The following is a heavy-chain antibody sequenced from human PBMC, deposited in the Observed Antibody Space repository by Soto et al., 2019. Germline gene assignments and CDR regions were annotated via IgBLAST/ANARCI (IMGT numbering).Heavy chain of an antibody. CDR1: GFTFDDYG. V-gene: IGHV3-20*04. J-gene: IGHJ6*02. Sequence: GGSLRLSCAASGFTFDDYGMSWVRQAPGKGLEWVSGINWNGGSTGYADSVKGRFTISRDNAKNSLYLQMNSLRAEDTALYYCARRCYSSRFYHSGMDFWGQGTMVTVSS. CDR3: ARRCYSSRFYHSGMDF. CDR2: INWNGGST. D-gene: IGHD6-13*01.